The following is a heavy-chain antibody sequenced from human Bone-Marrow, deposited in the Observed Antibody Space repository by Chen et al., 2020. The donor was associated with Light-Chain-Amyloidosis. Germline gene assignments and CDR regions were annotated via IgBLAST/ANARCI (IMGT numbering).Heavy chain of an antibody. Sequence: QVQLVQSGAEVKKPGSSVKVSCKASGGTFNTYAINWVRQAPGQGLEWMGGIIPILGTASYAQKFQGRVTITADEASGTAYMGLSSLTSGDTAVYYCAEGPYSNLGYWGQGTLVTVSS. D-gene: IGHD4-4*01. CDR3: AEGPYSNLGY. J-gene: IGHJ4*02. CDR2: IIPILGTA. CDR1: GGTFNTYA. V-gene: IGHV1-69*01.